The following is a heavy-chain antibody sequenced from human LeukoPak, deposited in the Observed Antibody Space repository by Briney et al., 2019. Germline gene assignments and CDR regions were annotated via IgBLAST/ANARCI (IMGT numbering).Heavy chain of an antibody. Sequence: SETLSLTRTVSGGSISSYYGSWIRQPPGKGLEWMGYIYYSGSTNYNPSLKSRVTISVDTSKTQFSLKLSSVSAADTAVYYCSRHSGVYVRYYWGQGTLVTVSS. V-gene: IGHV4-59*08. D-gene: IGHD5/OR15-5a*01. J-gene: IGHJ4*02. CDR3: SRHSGVYVRYY. CDR1: GGSISSYY. CDR2: IYYSGST.